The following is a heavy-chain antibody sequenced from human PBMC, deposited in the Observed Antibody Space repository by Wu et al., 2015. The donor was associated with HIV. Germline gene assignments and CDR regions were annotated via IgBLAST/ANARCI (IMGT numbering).Heavy chain of an antibody. CDR1: GYTFTSFN. CDR3: ARGDYANYDFWSAYPSY. J-gene: IGHJ4*02. V-gene: IGHV1-8*02. Sequence: QVQLVQSGTQVQKPGTSVRVSCRVSGYTFTSFNINWIRHAPGRGLEWVGWLNPKSGSAGFGRDFQGRISMTRDTSIGTAYMELSRLTSDDTAVYYCARGDYANYDFWSAYPSYWGQGTLVTVSS. CDR2: LNPKSGSA. D-gene: IGHD3-3*01.